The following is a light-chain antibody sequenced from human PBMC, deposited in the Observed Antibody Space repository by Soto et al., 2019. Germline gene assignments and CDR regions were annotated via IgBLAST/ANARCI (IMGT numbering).Light chain of an antibody. CDR2: AAF. CDR1: QAIRND. Sequence: PSSLSASVGDRVTNTCRASQAIRNDLAWYQQKPGQAPNLLIFAAFNLQSGVPSRFSGGGSGTHLTITISSLQPDDFETYYCQQSYSTPLTFGQGTRLEIK. CDR3: QQSYSTPLT. V-gene: IGKV1-6*01. J-gene: IGKJ5*01.